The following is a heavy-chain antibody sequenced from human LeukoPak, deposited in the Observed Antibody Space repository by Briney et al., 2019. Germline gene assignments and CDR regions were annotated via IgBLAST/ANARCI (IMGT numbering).Heavy chain of an antibody. D-gene: IGHD3-22*01. CDR3: ARDSYYYDSSGYYLSSFDY. V-gene: IGHV3-20*04. Sequence: GGSVRLSCAASGFTFDDYGMSWVRQAPGKGLEWVSGINWNGGSTGYADSVKGRFTISRDNAKNSLYLQMNSLRAEHKALYYCARDSYYYDSSGYYLSSFDYWRQGTLVTVSS. J-gene: IGHJ4*02. CDR2: INWNGGST. CDR1: GFTFDDYG.